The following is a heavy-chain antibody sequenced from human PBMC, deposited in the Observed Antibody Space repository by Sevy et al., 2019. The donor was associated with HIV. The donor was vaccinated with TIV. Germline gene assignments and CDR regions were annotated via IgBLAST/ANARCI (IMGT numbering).Heavy chain of an antibody. V-gene: IGHV3-23*01. CDR3: AREGCTRPHDY. J-gene: IGHJ4*02. CDR1: GFAFYDYS. CDR2: LSCGCGKI. Sequence: GGFLRLSCAASGFAFYDYSMSWIRQAPGKGLEWVATLSCGCGKINYADSVKGRFTISRDNSKNSFYLQMDNLRVEDTALYYCAREGCTRPHDYWGQGTRVTVSS. D-gene: IGHD2-8*01.